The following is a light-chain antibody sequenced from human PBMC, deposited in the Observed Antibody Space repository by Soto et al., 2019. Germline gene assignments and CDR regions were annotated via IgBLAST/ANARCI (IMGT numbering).Light chain of an antibody. CDR2: DDD. J-gene: IGLJ1*01. CDR3: GSWDSSLSACV. Sequence: QSALTQPPSVSAAPGQKVTISCSGSSSNIGGNSVSWYQQLPGTAPKLLIYDDDKRPSGSPDRFSGSKSGTSATLGITGFQTGDEADYYCGSWDSSLSACVFATGTKVTVL. V-gene: IGLV1-51*01. CDR1: SSNIGGNS.